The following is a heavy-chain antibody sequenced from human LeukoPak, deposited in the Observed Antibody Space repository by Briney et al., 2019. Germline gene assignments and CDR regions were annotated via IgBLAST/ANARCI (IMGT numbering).Heavy chain of an antibody. CDR1: GGSINSYY. CDR3: ARDDGSRSYSVY. Sequence: SETLSLTCTVSGGSINSYYWSWIRQPPGKGLEWIGHIYYSGSTNYNPSLKSRVTISVDTSKTQFSLKLSSVSAADTAVYYCARDDGSRSYSVYWGQGTLVAVSS. J-gene: IGHJ4*02. D-gene: IGHD1-26*01. CDR2: IYYSGST. V-gene: IGHV4-59*01.